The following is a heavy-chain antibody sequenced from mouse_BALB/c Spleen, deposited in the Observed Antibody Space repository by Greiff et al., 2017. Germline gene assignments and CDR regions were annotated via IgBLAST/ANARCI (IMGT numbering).Heavy chain of an antibody. Sequence: EVKLQESGPGLVKPSQSLSLTCSVTGYSITSGYYWNWIRQFPGNKLEWMGYISYDGSNNYNPSLKNRISITRDTSKNQFFLKLNSVTTEDTATYYCARDGDNWYFDVWGAGTTVTVSS. CDR2: ISYDGSN. CDR3: ARDGDNWYFDV. V-gene: IGHV3-6*02. J-gene: IGHJ1*01. CDR1: GYSITSGYY.